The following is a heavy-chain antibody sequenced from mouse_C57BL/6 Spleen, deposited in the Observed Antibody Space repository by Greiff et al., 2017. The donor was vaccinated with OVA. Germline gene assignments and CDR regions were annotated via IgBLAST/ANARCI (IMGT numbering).Heavy chain of an antibody. CDR2: ISYDGSN. V-gene: IGHV3-6*01. D-gene: IGHD1-1*01. CDR1: GYSITSGYY. J-gene: IGHJ4*01. CDR3: AREEDYYGSSTYYAMDY. Sequence: EVKLMESGPGLVKPSQSLSLTCSVPGYSITSGYYWNWIRQFPGNKLEWMGYISYDGSNNYNPSLKNRISITRDTSKNQFFLKLNSVTTEDTATYYCAREEDYYGSSTYYAMDYWGQGTSVTVSS.